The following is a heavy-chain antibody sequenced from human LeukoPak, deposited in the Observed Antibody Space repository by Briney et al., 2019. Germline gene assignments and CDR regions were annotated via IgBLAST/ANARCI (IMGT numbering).Heavy chain of an antibody. J-gene: IGHJ4*02. CDR2: IKQDGSEK. CDR1: GFTFSSYW. CDR3: ARDKVSGPTLLDY. V-gene: IGHV3-7*01. Sequence: GGSLRLSCAASGFTFSSYWMSWVRQAPGKGLEWVANIKQDGSEKYYVDSVKGRFTISRDNAKNSLYLQMNSLRVEDTAMYYCARDKVSGPTLLDYWGQGTLVTVSS. D-gene: IGHD3-10*01.